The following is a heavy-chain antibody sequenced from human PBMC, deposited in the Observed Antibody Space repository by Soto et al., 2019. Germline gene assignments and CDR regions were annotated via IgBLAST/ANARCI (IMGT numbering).Heavy chain of an antibody. CDR3: AATFVVRGVIIPVDY. CDR1: GYTFTSYD. J-gene: IGHJ4*02. V-gene: IGHV1-8*01. D-gene: IGHD3-10*01. CDR2: MNPNSGNT. Sequence: ASVKVSCKASGYTFTSYDINWVRQATGQGLEWMGWMNPNSGNTGYAQKFQGRVTMTRNTSISTAYMELSSLRSEDTAVYYCAATFVVRGVIIPVDYWGQGTLVTVPQ.